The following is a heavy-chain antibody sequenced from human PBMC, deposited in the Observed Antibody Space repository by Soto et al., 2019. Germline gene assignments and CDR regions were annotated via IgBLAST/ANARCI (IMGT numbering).Heavy chain of an antibody. CDR3: ARLAGYCYGTDV. CDR2: IYPGDSDT. V-gene: IGHV5-51*01. J-gene: IGHJ6*02. Sequence: GCMRQMPGKGLEWMGIIYPGDSDTRYSPSFQGQVTISADKSISTAYLQWSNLKASDTAMYYCARLAGYCYGTDVWGHRTTVPV.